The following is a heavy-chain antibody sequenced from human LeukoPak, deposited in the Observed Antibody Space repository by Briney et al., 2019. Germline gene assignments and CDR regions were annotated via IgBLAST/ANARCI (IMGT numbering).Heavy chain of an antibody. Sequence: ASVKVSCKASGYTFTSYYMHWVRQAPGQGLEWMGILNPSGGSTTYAQKFQGRVTMTRDTSTSTVYMELSSLRSEDTAVFYCARGGSLAAAPHRYYFDYWGQGTPVTVSS. CDR2: LNPSGGST. V-gene: IGHV1-46*01. J-gene: IGHJ4*02. D-gene: IGHD6-19*01. CDR1: GYTFTSYY. CDR3: ARGGSLAAAPHRYYFDY.